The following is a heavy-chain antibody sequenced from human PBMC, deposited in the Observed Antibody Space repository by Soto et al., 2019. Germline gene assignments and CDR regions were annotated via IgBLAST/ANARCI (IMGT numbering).Heavy chain of an antibody. D-gene: IGHD6-13*01. CDR3: ARPVGVEQQLVHDAFAI. J-gene: IGHJ3*02. CDR1: GDSISRNNYY. V-gene: IGHV4-39*02. Sequence: SETLSLTCTVSGDSISRNNYYWGWIRRPPGKGLEWIGAIHYSGYTYYNPSLKNRVTISVDTSKNHFSLKLTSVTAADTAIYYCARPVGVEQQLVHDAFAIWGQGTLVTVSS. CDR2: IHYSGYT.